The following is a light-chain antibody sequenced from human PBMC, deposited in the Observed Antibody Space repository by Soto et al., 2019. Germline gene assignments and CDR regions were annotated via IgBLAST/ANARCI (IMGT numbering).Light chain of an antibody. CDR1: SSNIGSNT. CDR2: TNN. J-gene: IGLJ1*01. CDR3: AAWDDSLNGLYV. V-gene: IGLV1-44*01. Sequence: QTVVTQPPSASGTPGQRVTISCSGSSSNIGSNTVNWYQQLPGRAPKLLIYTNNQRPSGVPDRFSGSKSGTSASLAISGLQSEDEADYYCAAWDDSLNGLYVFGTGTKLTVL.